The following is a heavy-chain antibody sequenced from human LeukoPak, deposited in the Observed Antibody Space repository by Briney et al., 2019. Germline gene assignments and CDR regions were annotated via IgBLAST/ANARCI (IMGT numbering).Heavy chain of an antibody. CDR3: ARDVWSSTTRYFDY. V-gene: IGHV6-1*01. CDR2: TYYRSKWYN. CDR1: GDXVSSNSAA. Sequence: SQTLSLTCGISGDXVSSNSAAWNWIRQSPSRGLEWLGWTYYRSKWYNDYAVSVKSRITINRDTSKNQFSLQLNSVTPEDTAVYYCARDVWSSTTRYFDYWGQGTLVTVSS. J-gene: IGHJ4*02. D-gene: IGHD2-2*01.